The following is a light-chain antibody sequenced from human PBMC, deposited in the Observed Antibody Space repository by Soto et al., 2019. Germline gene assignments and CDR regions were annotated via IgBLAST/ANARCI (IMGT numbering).Light chain of an antibody. J-gene: IGKJ3*01. CDR1: QSVSSY. V-gene: IGKV3-11*01. CDR2: DTS. Sequence: EIVLTQSPATLSLSPGERATLSCRASQSVSSYLAWYQQKPGQAPRRLIDDTSKWATGIPARCSGSGSGTHFTLTISSLEPDDFAFYYCQHRTNWPLSCTFGHGTKVDIK. CDR3: QHRTNWPLSCT.